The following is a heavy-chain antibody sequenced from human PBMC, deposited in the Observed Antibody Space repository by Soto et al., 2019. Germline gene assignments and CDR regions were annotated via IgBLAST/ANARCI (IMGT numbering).Heavy chain of an antibody. Sequence: ASVKVSCKASGYTFTSYYMHWVRQAPGQGLEWMGIINHSGGSTSYAQKFQGRVTMTRDTSTSIVYMELSSLSSEGTAVYYCARDYDFWSGYNDYWGQGTQVTVSS. CDR3: ARDYDFWSGYNDY. V-gene: IGHV1-46*01. CDR1: GYTFTSYY. J-gene: IGHJ4*02. D-gene: IGHD3-3*01. CDR2: INHSGGST.